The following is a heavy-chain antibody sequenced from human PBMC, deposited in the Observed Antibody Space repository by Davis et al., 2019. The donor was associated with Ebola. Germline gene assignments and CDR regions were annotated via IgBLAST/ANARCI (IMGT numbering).Heavy chain of an antibody. V-gene: IGHV2-70*01. CDR1: GFSLSRTGMS. CDR3: ARIFGYDRGGDWDYLDS. CDR2: IDWNDRK. J-gene: IGHJ4*02. Sequence: SGPTLVKPTQTLTLTCTFSGFSLSRTGMSINWIRQAPGKALEWLALIDWNDRKFYSSSLRTRLTIPKDTSNNRVVLTMTEMDPLDTATYFCARIFGYDRGGDWDYLDSWGQGTKVTVSS. D-gene: IGHD2-2*03.